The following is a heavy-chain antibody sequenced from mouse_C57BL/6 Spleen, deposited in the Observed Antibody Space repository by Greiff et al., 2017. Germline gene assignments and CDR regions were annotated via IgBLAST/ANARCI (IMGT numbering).Heavy chain of an antibody. CDR2: ISDGGSYT. J-gene: IGHJ2*01. D-gene: IGHD1-1*01. V-gene: IGHV5-4*01. CDR1: GFTFSSYA. Sequence: EVKVVESGGGLVKPGGSLKLSCAASGFTFSSYAMSWVRQTPEKRLEWVATISDGGSYTYYPDNVKGRFTISRDNAKNNLYLQMSHLKSEDTAMYYCARDEYYGSSFDYWGQGTTLTVSS. CDR3: ARDEYYGSSFDY.